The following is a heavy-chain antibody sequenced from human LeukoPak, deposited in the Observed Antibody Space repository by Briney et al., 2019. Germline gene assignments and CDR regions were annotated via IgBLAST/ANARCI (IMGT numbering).Heavy chain of an antibody. CDR1: GYTFSSYG. CDR3: ARARQRLVWANWFDP. V-gene: IGHV1-18*01. J-gene: IGHJ5*02. CDR2: ISAYNGKT. D-gene: IGHD6-13*01. Sequence: ASVKVSCKASGYTFSSYGISWVRQAPGQGLEWMGRISAYNGKTKYAQKLQGRVTMTTETSTSTAYMELRSLRSDDTAVYYCARARQRLVWANWFDPWGQGTLVTVSS.